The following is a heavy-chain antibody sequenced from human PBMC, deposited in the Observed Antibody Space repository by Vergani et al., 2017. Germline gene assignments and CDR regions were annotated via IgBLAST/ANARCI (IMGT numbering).Heavy chain of an antibody. CDR2: ISSSSSTI. D-gene: IGHD3-10*01. J-gene: IGHJ4*02. V-gene: IGHV3-48*04. CDR1: GFTFSSYS. CDR3: ARNQYYGSGSFDY. Sequence: EVQLVESGGGLVQPGGSLRLSCAASGFTFSSYSMNWVRQAPGKGLEWVSYISSSSSTIYYADSVKGRFTISRDNAKNSLYLQMNSLRAEATAVYYCARNQYYGSGSFDYWGQGTLVTVSS.